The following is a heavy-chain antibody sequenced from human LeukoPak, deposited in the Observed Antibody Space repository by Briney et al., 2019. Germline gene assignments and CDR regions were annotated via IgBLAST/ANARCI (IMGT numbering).Heavy chain of an antibody. CDR1: GGSISIDY. Sequence: SETLSLTCTVSGGSISIDYWGWIRQPAGKGLEFIGRIYSSGCTNYNPSLESRVTMSVDTSKNQFSLRLTSVTAADTAVYYCARAAAAGPSYYFDYWGQGTLVTVSS. CDR3: ARAAAAGPSYYFDY. D-gene: IGHD6-13*01. J-gene: IGHJ4*02. V-gene: IGHV4-4*07. CDR2: IYSSGCT.